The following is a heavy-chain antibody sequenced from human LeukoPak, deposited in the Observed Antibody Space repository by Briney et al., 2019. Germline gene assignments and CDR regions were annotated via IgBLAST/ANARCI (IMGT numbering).Heavy chain of an antibody. CDR3: ARSGYCSGGSCYGDAFDI. D-gene: IGHD2-15*01. CDR2: IWYDGSNK. CDR1: GFTFSSYG. V-gene: IGHV3-33*01. J-gene: IGHJ3*02. Sequence: GGSLRLSCAASGFTFSSYGMHGVRQAPGKGLEWVAVIWYDGSNKYYADSVKGRFNISRDNSKNTLYLQMNSLRAEGTAVYYCARSGYCSGGSCYGDAFDIWGQGTMVTVSS.